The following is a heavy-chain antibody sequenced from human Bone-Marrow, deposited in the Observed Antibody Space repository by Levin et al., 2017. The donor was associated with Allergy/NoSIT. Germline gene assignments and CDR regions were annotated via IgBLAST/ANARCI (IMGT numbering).Heavy chain of an antibody. J-gene: IGHJ6*04. V-gene: IGHV4-59*01. CDR1: GASINAYY. CDR3: ARRRGSHMDV. CDR2: IYYSGST. Sequence: ASETLSLTCTVSGASINAYYWGWIRQPPGQGLQWLAYIYYSGSTTYNPSLKSRVTISVDTSKNQFSLRLSSVTAADTAVYYCARRRGSHMDVWGKGTTVTVSS.